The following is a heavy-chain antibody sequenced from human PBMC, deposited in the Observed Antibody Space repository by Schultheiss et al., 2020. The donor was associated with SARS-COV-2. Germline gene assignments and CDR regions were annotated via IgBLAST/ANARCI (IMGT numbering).Heavy chain of an antibody. CDR1: GDSVSSNSAA. Sequence: SQTLSLTCAISGDSVSSNSAAWNWIRQSPSRGLEWLGRTYYRSKWYNDYAVSVKSRVTINPDTSKNQFSLQLNSVTPEDTAVYYCATVIRAGYYGSGSGAFDYWGQGTLVTVSS. V-gene: IGHV6-1*01. J-gene: IGHJ4*02. CDR2: TYYRSKWYN. CDR3: ATVIRAGYYGSGSGAFDY. D-gene: IGHD3-10*01.